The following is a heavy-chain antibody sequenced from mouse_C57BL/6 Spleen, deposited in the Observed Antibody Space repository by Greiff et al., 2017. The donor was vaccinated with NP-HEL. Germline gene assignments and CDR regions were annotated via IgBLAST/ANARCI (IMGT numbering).Heavy chain of an antibody. CDR3: TRRRWLLFPFDY. D-gene: IGHD2-3*01. CDR2: IRNKANNHAT. Sequence: EVKLEESGGGLVQPGGSMKLSCAASGFTFSDAWMDWVRQSPEKGLEWVAEIRNKANNHATYYAESVKGRFTISRDDSKSSVYLQMNSLRAEDTGIYYCTRRRWLLFPFDYWGQGTTLTVSS. J-gene: IGHJ2*01. CDR1: GFTFSDAW. V-gene: IGHV6-6*01.